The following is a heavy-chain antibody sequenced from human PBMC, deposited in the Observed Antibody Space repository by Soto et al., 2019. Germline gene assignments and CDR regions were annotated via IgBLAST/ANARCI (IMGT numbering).Heavy chain of an antibody. V-gene: IGHV4-39*01. D-gene: IGHD2-15*01. CDR3: ARGYCSGGSCRDIDY. CDR1: GGSMSSSSHY. CDR2: ISYSGST. Sequence: QLQLQESGPGLVKPSETLSLTCTVSGGSMSSSSHYWGWIRQPPGKGLEWIGNISYSGSTYYNPSLRSRVTISVDTSNNQFSLKLSSATAADTAVYYCARGYCSGGSCRDIDYWGQGTLVTVSS. J-gene: IGHJ4*02.